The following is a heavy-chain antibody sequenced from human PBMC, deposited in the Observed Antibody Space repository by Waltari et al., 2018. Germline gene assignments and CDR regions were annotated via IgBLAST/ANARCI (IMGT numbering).Heavy chain of an antibody. V-gene: IGHV3-64*01. CDR3: ARLLGETTGWFDP. CDR1: GFTFSSHA. D-gene: IGHD3-16*01. J-gene: IGHJ5*02. Sequence: EVQLVESGGGLVQPGGSLSLSCVASGFTFSSHAMFWVRKAPGKGLEYVSGISSNGVSTYYASSVKARFTISRDNSKNTLYLQMGSLRPEDTAVYYCARLLGETTGWFDPWGQGTLVTISS. CDR2: ISSNGVST.